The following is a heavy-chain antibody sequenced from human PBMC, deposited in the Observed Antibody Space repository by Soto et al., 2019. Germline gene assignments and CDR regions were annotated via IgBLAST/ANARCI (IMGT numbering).Heavy chain of an antibody. CDR3: ARGSGGSSYYYYGMDV. CDR1: GGTFSSYA. J-gene: IGHJ6*02. Sequence: ASVKVSCKASGGTFSSYAINWVRQAPGQGLEWMGGIIPIFGTANYAQKFQGRVTITADESTSTAYMELSSLRSEDTAVYYCARGSGGSSYYYYGMDVWGQGTTVTAP. D-gene: IGHD2-15*01. V-gene: IGHV1-69*13. CDR2: IIPIFGTA.